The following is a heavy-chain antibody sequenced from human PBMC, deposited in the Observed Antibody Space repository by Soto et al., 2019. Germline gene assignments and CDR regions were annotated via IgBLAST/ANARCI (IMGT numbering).Heavy chain of an antibody. CDR3: ARGYSSGWPTLAYDY. CDR2: IYWDDDK. V-gene: IGHV2-5*02. CDR1: GFSLSTSGVG. D-gene: IGHD6-19*01. J-gene: IGHJ4*02. Sequence: QITLKESGPTLVKPTQPLTLTCTFSGFSLSTSGVGVGWIRQPPGKALEWLALIYWDDDKRYSPSLKSRLTITKDTSKNQVVLTMTNMDPVDTATYYCARGYSSGWPTLAYDYWGQGTLVTVSS.